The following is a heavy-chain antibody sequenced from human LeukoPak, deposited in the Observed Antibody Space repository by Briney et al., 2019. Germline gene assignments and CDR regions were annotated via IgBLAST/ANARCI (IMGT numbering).Heavy chain of an antibody. J-gene: IGHJ3*02. CDR3: ARDITIFGGDAHAFDI. D-gene: IGHD3-3*01. V-gene: IGHV4-31*03. CDR2: IYYSGST. Sequence: SETLSLTCTVSGVSISSGGYYWSWIRQHPGKGLEWIGYIYYSGSTYYNPSLKSRVTISVDTSKNQFYLKLSSVTAADTAVYYCARDITIFGGDAHAFDISGQGTMVTVSS. CDR1: GVSISSGGYY.